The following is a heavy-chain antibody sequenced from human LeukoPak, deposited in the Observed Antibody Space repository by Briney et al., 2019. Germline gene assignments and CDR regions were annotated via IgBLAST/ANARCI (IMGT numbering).Heavy chain of an antibody. CDR2: IYHSGST. Sequence: SETLSLTCTVSGGSISSGGYYWSWIRQPPGKGLEWIGYIYHSGSTYYNPSLKSRVTISVDRSKNQSSLKLSSVTAADTAVYYCARGVYTQPYYYYYYMDVWGKGTTVTVSS. V-gene: IGHV4-30-2*01. D-gene: IGHD5/OR15-5a*01. CDR3: ARGVYTQPYYYYYYMDV. J-gene: IGHJ6*03. CDR1: GGSISSGGYY.